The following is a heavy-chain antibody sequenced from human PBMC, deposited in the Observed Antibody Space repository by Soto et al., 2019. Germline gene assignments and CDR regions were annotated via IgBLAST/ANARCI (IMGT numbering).Heavy chain of an antibody. Sequence: QITLKESGPTLVKPTQTLTLTCTFSGFSLSTSGVGVGWIRQPPGKALEWLALIYWDDDKRYSPSLKSGLTITKDTSKNQEVLTMTNLDPVDTATYYCAHLSTVTTGFDYWGQGTLVTVSS. V-gene: IGHV2-5*02. CDR3: AHLSTVTTGFDY. J-gene: IGHJ4*02. CDR2: IYWDDDK. CDR1: GFSLSTSGVG. D-gene: IGHD4-4*01.